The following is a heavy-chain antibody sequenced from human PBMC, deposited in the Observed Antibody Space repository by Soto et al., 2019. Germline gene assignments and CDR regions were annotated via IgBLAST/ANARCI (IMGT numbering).Heavy chain of an antibody. CDR3: AQGRGGSGSLTPRVDF. CDR1: GFTFNNYA. V-gene: IGHV3-23*01. J-gene: IGHJ4*02. Sequence: EVQLLESGGGLVQPGGSLRLSCAASGFTFNNYAMTWVRQAPGKGLEWVSAISGGGDTTAYADSVNGRFTVSRDGSKNTLYLQMSSLRAEDTALYYCAQGRGGSGSLTPRVDFWGQGTLVTVSS. D-gene: IGHD3-10*01. CDR2: ISGGGDTT.